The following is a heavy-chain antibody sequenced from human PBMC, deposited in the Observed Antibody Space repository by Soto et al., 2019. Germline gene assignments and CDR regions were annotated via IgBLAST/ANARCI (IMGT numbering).Heavy chain of an antibody. D-gene: IGHD2-15*01. CDR3: ATGTVVTPRY. V-gene: IGHV4-31*03. CDR2: IYYGGST. CDR1: GGSISSGGYY. Sequence: QVQLQESGPGLVKPSQTLSLTCTVSGGSISSGGYYWSWIRQHPGKGLEWIGYIYYGGSTYYSPSIQSRVTIPVDTSQNQFSLKRSSVTAADTAVFYCATGTVVTPRYLGQGPLVTVSS. J-gene: IGHJ4*02.